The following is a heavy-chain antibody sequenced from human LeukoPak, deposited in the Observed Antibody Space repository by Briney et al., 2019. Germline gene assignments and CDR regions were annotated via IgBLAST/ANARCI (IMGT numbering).Heavy chain of an antibody. V-gene: IGHV3-21*01. CDR2: ISSSSSYI. D-gene: IGHD7-27*01. Sequence: GGSLSLSCAASGFTFSSYSMNWVRQAPGKGLEWVSSISSSSSYIYYADSVRGRFTISRDNAKSSLYLQMNSLRAEDTAVYYCAGDGDLIFDYWGQGTLVTVSS. CDR1: GFTFSSYS. J-gene: IGHJ4*02. CDR3: AGDGDLIFDY.